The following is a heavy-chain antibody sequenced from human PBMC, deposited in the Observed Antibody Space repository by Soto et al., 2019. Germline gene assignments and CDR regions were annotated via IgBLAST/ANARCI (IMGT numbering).Heavy chain of an antibody. V-gene: IGHV4-34*01. D-gene: IGHD2-2*01. Sequence: SETLSLTCAVYGGSFSGYYWSWIRQPPGKGLEWIGEINHSGSTNYNPSLKSRVTISVDTSKNQFSLKLSSVTAADTAVYYCARGYPGCSSTSCYPMPYYYYYYGMDVWGQGTTVTVSS. CDR1: GGSFSGYY. CDR2: INHSGST. J-gene: IGHJ6*02. CDR3: ARGYPGCSSTSCYPMPYYYYYYGMDV.